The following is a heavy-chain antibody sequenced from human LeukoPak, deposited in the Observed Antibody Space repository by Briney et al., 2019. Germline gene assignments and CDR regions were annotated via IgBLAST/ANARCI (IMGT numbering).Heavy chain of an antibody. D-gene: IGHD5-24*01. CDR1: GGSISSSSYY. CDR3: ARQLDGYNAFDY. Sequence: SETLSLTCTVSGGSISSSSYYWGWIRQPPGKGLEWIGSIYYSGSTYYNPSLKGRVTISVDTSKNQFSLKLSSVTAADTAVYYCARQLDGYNAFDYWGQGTLVTVSS. V-gene: IGHV4-39*01. CDR2: IYYSGST. J-gene: IGHJ4*02.